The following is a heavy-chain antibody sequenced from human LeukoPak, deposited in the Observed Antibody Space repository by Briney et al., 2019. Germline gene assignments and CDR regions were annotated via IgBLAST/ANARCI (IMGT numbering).Heavy chain of an antibody. D-gene: IGHD2-2*01. CDR2: INHNGNVN. V-gene: IGHV3-7*03. Sequence: GGSLRLSCAASGFTFSSYWMNWARQAPGKGLEWVASINHNGNVNYYVDSVKGRFTISRDNAKNSLYLQMSNLRAEDTAVYYCARGMSVYCSSTSCLNWFDPWGQGTLVTVSS. CDR1: GFTFSSYW. J-gene: IGHJ5*02. CDR3: ARGMSVYCSSTSCLNWFDP.